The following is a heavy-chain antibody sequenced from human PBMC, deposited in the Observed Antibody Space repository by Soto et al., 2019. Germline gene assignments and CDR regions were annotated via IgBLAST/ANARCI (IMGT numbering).Heavy chain of an antibody. V-gene: IGHV6-1*01. CDR3: ARDGYYGSAGGWGFDY. CDR1: GDSVSSNSAA. Sequence: KTSETLSLTCAISGDSVSSNSAAWNWIRQSPSRGLEWLGRTYYRSKWYNDYAVSVKSRITINPDTSKNQFSLQLNSVTPEDTAVYYCARDGYYGSAGGWGFDYWGQGTLVTVSS. CDR2: TYYRSKWYN. J-gene: IGHJ4*02. D-gene: IGHD3-10*01.